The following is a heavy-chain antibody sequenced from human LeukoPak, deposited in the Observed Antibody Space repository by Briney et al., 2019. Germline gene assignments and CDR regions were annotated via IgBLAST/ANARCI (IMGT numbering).Heavy chain of an antibody. CDR2: INPNSGGT. D-gene: IGHD1/OR15-1a*01. J-gene: IGHJ5*02. CDR3: ARARPLQASIGRTNWFDP. V-gene: IGHV1-2*02. CDR1: GYTFTDYY. Sequence: GASVKVSCRASGYTFTDYYLHWVRQAPGQGLEWMGWINPNSGGTDFAQRFQGRVTMTRDTSISTAYMELSSLRSDDTAMYYCARARPLQASIGRTNWFDPWGQGTLVTVSS.